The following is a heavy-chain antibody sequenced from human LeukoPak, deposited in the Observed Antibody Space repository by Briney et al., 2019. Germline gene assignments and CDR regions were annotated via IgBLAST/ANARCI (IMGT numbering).Heavy chain of an antibody. J-gene: IGHJ4*02. Sequence: SETLSLTCAVYGGSFSGYYWSWIRQPPGKGLEGIGEINHSGSTNYNPSLKSRVTISVDTSKNQFSLKLSSVTAADPAVYYCAGVLSGYDSGGLDYWGQGTLVTVSS. CDR3: AGVLSGYDSGGLDY. CDR2: INHSGST. D-gene: IGHD5-12*01. V-gene: IGHV4-34*01. CDR1: GGSFSGYY.